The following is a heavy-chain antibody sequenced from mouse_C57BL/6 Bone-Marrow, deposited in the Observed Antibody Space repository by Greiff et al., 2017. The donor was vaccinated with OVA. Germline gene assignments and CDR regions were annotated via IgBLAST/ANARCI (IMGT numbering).Heavy chain of an antibody. J-gene: IGHJ3*01. Sequence: QVQLQQSGAELVRPGASVTLSCKASGYTFTDYEMHWVKQTPVHGLEWIGAIDPETGGTAYNQKFKGKAILTADKSSSTAYMELRSLTSGDSAVYYCTWWLGVGGQGTLVTVSA. D-gene: IGHD1-1*02. CDR2: IDPETGGT. V-gene: IGHV1-15*01. CDR1: GYTFTDYE. CDR3: TWWLGV.